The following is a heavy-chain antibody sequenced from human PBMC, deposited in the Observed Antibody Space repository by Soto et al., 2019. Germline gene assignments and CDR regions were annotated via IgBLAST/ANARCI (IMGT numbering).Heavy chain of an antibody. V-gene: IGHV3-23*01. Sequence: EVQLLESGGGLVQPGGSLRLSCAASGFTFISYAMSWVRQAPGKGLEWVSAISGSGGSTYYADSVKGRFTISRDNSKNTLYLQMNSLRAEDTAVYYCAKDPPSNVKYQLPPDPWGQGTLVTVSS. CDR3: AKDPPSNVKYQLPPDP. D-gene: IGHD2-2*01. CDR1: GFTFISYA. J-gene: IGHJ5*02. CDR2: ISGSGGST.